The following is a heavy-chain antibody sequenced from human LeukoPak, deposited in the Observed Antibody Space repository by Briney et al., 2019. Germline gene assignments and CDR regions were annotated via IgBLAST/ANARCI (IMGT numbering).Heavy chain of an antibody. Sequence: GGALRLSCAASGFAFSKYAVNWVRQAPGKGLEGVSPISSSSSYIYYADSVKGRFTISRDNAKNSLYLQMNSLTVEDTAVYYCAREKTVGGDSNYHYYGMDVCGQGTTVTVSS. D-gene: IGHD4-17*01. CDR3: AREKTVGGDSNYHYYGMDV. CDR2: ISSSSSYI. V-gene: IGHV3-21*04. J-gene: IGHJ6*02. CDR1: GFAFSKYA.